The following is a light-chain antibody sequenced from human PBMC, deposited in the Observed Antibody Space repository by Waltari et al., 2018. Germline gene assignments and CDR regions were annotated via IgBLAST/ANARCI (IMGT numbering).Light chain of an antibody. CDR2: EVT. Sequence: DVVMTQSPLSLPVTLGQPASISCRSSPSFVHSDGNTYLHWFQQRPGQSPRHLFYEVTNRSSGVPDRFSGKGAAADFTLKISMVEAEDVEIYYSLQRTHWPHTFGGGTKVEIK. J-gene: IGKJ4*01. CDR3: LQRTHWPHT. V-gene: IGKV2-30*02. CDR1: PSFVHSDGNTY.